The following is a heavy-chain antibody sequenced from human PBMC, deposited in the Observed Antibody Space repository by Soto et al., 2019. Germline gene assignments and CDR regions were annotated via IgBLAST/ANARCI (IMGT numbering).Heavy chain of an antibody. Sequence: PGGSLRLSCAASGFSFSSYAMHWVRQAPGKGLEYVSAISSNGGSTYYADSVKGRFTISRDNSKNTLYLQMGSLRPEDMAVYYCARGGRGYSSSISCLCDCWGQGTLVTI. CDR1: GFSFSSYA. D-gene: IGHD2-2*01. J-gene: IGHJ4*02. V-gene: IGHV3-64*02. CDR3: ARGGRGYSSSISCLCDC. CDR2: ISSNGGST.